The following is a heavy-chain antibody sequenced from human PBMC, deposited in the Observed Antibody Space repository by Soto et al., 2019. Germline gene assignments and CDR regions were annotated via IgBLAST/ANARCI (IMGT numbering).Heavy chain of an antibody. J-gene: IGHJ6*02. D-gene: IGHD2-2*01. CDR2: IYYSGST. CDR3: GRAEGYCSSTSCYPTHYCYYYGMDV. V-gene: IGHV4-59*01. CDR1: GGSISSYY. Sequence: SETLSLTCTVSGGSISSYYWSWIRQPPGKGLEWIGYIYYSGSTNYNPSLKSRVTISVDTSKNQFSLKLSSVTAADTAVYYCGRAEGYCSSTSCYPTHYCYYYGMDVWGQGTTVTVSS.